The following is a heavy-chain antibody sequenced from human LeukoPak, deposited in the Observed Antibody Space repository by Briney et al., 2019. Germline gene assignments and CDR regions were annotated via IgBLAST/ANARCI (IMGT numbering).Heavy chain of an antibody. V-gene: IGHV6-1*01. CDR1: GDSVSSNSAA. CDR3: ARASGYKNWFDP. CDR2: TYYRSKWYN. D-gene: IGHD5-12*01. J-gene: IGHJ5*02. Sequence: SQTLSLTCAISGDSVSSNSAAWNWIRLSPSRGLEWLGRTYYRSKWYNDYAVSVKSRITINRDTSKNQFSLQLNSVTPEDTAVYYCARASGYKNWFDPWGQGTLVTVSS.